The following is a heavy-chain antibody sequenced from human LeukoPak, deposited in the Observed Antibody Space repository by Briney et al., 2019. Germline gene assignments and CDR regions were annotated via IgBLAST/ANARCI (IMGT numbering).Heavy chain of an antibody. CDR1: GFTFSSYW. Sequence: GGSLRLSCAASGFTFSSYWMHWVRHVPNQGLMWVSRINSDETISEYVDSVNGRFTISRDNAKNSLYLQMNSLRPDDTALYYCSTDPRLLIYWGHGTLITVSS. J-gene: IGHJ4*01. D-gene: IGHD2-8*01. V-gene: IGHV3-74*01. CDR2: INSDETIS. CDR3: STDPRLLIY.